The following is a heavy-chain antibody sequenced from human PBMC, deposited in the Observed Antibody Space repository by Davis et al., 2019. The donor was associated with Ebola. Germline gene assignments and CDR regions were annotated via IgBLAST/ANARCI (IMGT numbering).Heavy chain of an antibody. CDR2: ISDSGGTT. CDR3: ARHDYGDSHFDY. CDR1: GFTFNNYG. J-gene: IGHJ4*02. V-gene: IGHV3-23*01. Sequence: GESLKISCAASGFTFNNYGMNWVRQAPGKGLEWVSGISDSGGTTHYADSVKGRFTISRDNSRNTLSLQMNSLRAEDTAVYYCARHDYGDSHFDYWGQGTLVTVSS. D-gene: IGHD4-17*01.